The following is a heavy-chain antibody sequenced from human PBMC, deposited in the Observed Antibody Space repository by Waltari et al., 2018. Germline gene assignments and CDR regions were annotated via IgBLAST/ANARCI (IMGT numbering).Heavy chain of an antibody. J-gene: IGHJ3*01. CDR3: ATYLGASIGTAAFDV. CDR1: ACSIAAKRPS. D-gene: IGHD1-1*01. V-gene: IGHV4-39*01. CDR2: MSYRGAT. Sequence: QLQLQESGPGLVKPAVHLAFTCSVPACSIAAKRPSWVWSRRPPGQGLEWIATMSYRGATYSSPSLNSRVTVSRDTSKNQLSLKLASMTAADTAVYYCATYLGASIGTAAFDVWGQGTMITVSS.